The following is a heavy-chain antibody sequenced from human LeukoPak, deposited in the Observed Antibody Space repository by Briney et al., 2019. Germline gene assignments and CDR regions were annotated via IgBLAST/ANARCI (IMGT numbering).Heavy chain of an antibody. V-gene: IGHV3-23*01. D-gene: IGHD5-18*01. CDR2: ISGRGDYT. Sequence: GGSLRLSCAASGFTFTNCAMNWVRQAPGKGLHWVSTISGRGDYTYYADSVKGRFTISRDNSKNTLYLQMSSLRAEDTAVYYCAKGYTYGSDWGQGTLVTVSS. J-gene: IGHJ4*02. CDR3: AKGYTYGSD. CDR1: GFTFTNCA.